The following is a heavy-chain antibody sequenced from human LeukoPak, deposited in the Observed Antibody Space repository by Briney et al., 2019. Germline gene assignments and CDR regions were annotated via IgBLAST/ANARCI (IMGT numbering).Heavy chain of an antibody. V-gene: IGHV4-61*02. CDR2: IYTSGST. CDR3: ARDPSIAAAGTNWFDP. Sequence: PSETLSLTCTVSGGSLSSGSYYWSWIRQPAGKGLEWIGRIYTSGSTNYNPSLKSRVTISVDTSKNQFSLKLSSVTAADTAVYYCARDPSIAAAGTNWFDPWGQGTLVTVSS. J-gene: IGHJ5*02. CDR1: GGSLSSGSYY. D-gene: IGHD6-13*01.